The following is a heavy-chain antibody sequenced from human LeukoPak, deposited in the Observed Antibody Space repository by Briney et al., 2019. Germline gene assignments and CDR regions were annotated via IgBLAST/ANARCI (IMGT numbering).Heavy chain of an antibody. CDR2: IWYDGSNK. J-gene: IGHJ6*02. CDR3: ARDRIQLWKNYYYYGMDV. V-gene: IGHV3-33*01. CDR1: GFTFSSYG. Sequence: GSLRLSCAASGFTFSSYGMHWVRQAPGKGLEWVAVIWYDGSNKYYADSVKGRFTISRDNSKNTLYLQMNSLRAEDTAVYYCARDRIQLWKNYYYYGMDVWGQGTTVTVSS. D-gene: IGHD5-18*01.